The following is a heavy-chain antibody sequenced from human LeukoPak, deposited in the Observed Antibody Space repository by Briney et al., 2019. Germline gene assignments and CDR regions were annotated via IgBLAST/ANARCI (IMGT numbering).Heavy chain of an antibody. CDR1: GGSFSGYY. CDR2: INHSGST. J-gene: IGHJ4*02. V-gene: IGHV4-34*01. Sequence: ELSETLSLTCAVYGGSFSGYYWSWIRQPPGKGLEWIGEINHSGSTNYNPSLKSRVTISVDTSKNQFSLELSSVTAADTAVYYCARGIDYWGQGTLVTVSS. CDR3: ARGIDY.